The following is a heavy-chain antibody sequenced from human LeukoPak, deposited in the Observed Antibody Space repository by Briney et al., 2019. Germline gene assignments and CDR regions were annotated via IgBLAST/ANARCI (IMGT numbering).Heavy chain of an antibody. Sequence: SVTVSFKASGGTFSSFPISWVRQAPGQGLEWLGRIIPFLDTTNYAHKFQGRVKITADKSTSTAYLELRSLRSEDTAIYYCARASELGEWFGDLLYIWGQGTTVTVSS. CDR3: ARASELGEWFGDLLYI. V-gene: IGHV1-69*08. D-gene: IGHD3-10*01. CDR2: IIPFLDTT. J-gene: IGHJ6*02. CDR1: GGTFSSFP.